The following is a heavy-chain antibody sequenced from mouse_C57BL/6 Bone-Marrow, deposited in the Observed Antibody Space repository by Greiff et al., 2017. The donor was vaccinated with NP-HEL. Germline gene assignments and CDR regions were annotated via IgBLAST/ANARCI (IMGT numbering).Heavy chain of an antibody. CDR2: INPNNGGT. CDR1: GYTFTDYN. D-gene: IGHD1-1*01. J-gene: IGHJ3*01. CDR3: ARNYYGSSSWFAY. Sequence: EVQLQESGPELVKPGASVKIPCKASGYTFTDYNMDWVKQSHGKSLEWIGDINPNNGGTIYNQKFKGKATLTVDKSSSTAYMELRSLTSEDTAVYYCARNYYGSSSWFAYWGQGTLVTVSA. V-gene: IGHV1-18*01.